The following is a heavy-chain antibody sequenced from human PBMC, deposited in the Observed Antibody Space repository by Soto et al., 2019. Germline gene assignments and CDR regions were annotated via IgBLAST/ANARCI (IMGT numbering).Heavy chain of an antibody. CDR1: GGSISSSSYY. J-gene: IGHJ3*02. CDR2: IYYSGST. Sequence: SETLCLTCTVSGGSISSSSYYWGWIRQPPGKGLEWIGSIYYSGSTYYNPSLKSRVTISVDTSKNQFSLKLSSVTAADTAVYYCARRGYYAISAFDIWGQGTMVTVS. CDR3: ARRGYYAISAFDI. D-gene: IGHD2-8*01. V-gene: IGHV4-39*01.